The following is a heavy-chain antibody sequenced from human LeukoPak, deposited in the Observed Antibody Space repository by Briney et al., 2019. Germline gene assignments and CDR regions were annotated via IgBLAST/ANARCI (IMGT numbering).Heavy chain of an antibody. V-gene: IGHV3-48*03. J-gene: IGHJ6*03. CDR3: ASEGTEITMIVVVNYYYYMDV. D-gene: IGHD3-22*01. CDR1: GFTFSSYE. Sequence: PGGCLRLSSAASGFTFSSYEMNWVRQAPGKGLEWVSYISSSGSTIYYADSVKGRFTISRDNAKNSLYLQMNSLRAEDTALYYCASEGTEITMIVVVNYYYYMDVWGKGTTVTVTS. CDR2: ISSSGSTI.